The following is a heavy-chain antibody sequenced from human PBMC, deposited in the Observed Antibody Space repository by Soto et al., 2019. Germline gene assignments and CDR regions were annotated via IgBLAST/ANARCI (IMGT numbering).Heavy chain of an antibody. CDR2: IDWDDDK. CDR1: GFSLNTSGMC. Sequence: SGPTLVNPTQTLTLTCTFSGFSLNTSGMCVSWIRQPPGKALEWLALIDWDDDKYYSTSLKTRLTISKDTSKNQVVLTMTNMDPVDTATYYCARIPLGYSSGWYRGRRYYYGMDVWGQGTTVTVSS. V-gene: IGHV2-70*01. D-gene: IGHD6-19*01. J-gene: IGHJ6*02. CDR3: ARIPLGYSSGWYRGRRYYYGMDV.